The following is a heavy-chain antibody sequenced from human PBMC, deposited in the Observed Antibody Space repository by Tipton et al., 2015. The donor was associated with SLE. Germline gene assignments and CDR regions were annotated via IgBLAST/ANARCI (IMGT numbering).Heavy chain of an antibody. CDR2: ISSSSSTI. V-gene: IGHV3-48*01. J-gene: IGHJ4*02. CDR1: GFTFSSYS. Sequence: GSLRLSCAASGFTFSSYSMNWVRQAPGKGLEWVSYISSSSSTIYYADSVKGRFTISRDNAKNSLYLQMNSLRAEDTAVYYCARDRRYYYDSSGYPDYFDYWGQGTLVTVSS. CDR3: ARDRRYYYDSSGYPDYFDY. D-gene: IGHD3-22*01.